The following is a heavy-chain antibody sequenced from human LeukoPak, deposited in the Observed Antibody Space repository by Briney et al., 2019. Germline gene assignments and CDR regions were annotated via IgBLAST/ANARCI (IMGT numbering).Heavy chain of an antibody. V-gene: IGHV4-34*01. CDR1: GGSFSGYY. CDR3: ARGPGDCGGDCYFHYFDY. CDR2: INYSGST. D-gene: IGHD2-21*02. J-gene: IGHJ4*02. Sequence: SETLSLTCAVYGGSFSGYYWSWIRQPPGKGVEWIGEINYSGSTNYNLSLKSRVTIAVDTPKNQFSLQLSSVTAADTAVYYCARGPGDCGGDCYFHYFDYWGQGTLVTVSS.